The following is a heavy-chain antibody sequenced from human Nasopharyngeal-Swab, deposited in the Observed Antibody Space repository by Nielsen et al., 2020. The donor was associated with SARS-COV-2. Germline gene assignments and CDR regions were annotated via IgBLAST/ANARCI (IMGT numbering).Heavy chain of an antibody. D-gene: IGHD4-11*01. CDR1: GFTFSTYW. J-gene: IGHJ4*02. CDR2: IKQDGSEK. V-gene: IGHV3-7*01. CDR3: ATYGYSFGYDRVY. Sequence: GESLKISCATSGFTFSTYWMTWVRQAPGKGLEWVANIKQDGSEKYYIDSVKGRFTISRDNAKNSLFLGMNSLRVEDTALYYCATYGYSFGYDRVYWGQGTLVIVSS.